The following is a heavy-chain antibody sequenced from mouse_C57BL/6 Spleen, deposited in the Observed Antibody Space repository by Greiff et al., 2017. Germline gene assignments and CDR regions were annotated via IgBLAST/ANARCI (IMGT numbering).Heavy chain of an antibody. CDR2: ISGGGGDT. D-gene: IGHD1-1*01. CDR3: ARHSPYYGSSYDWYFDV. J-gene: IGHJ1*03. CDR1: GFTFSSYT. V-gene: IGHV5-9*01. Sequence: EVQRVESGGGLVKPGGSLKLSCAASGFTFSSYTMSWVRQTPGKRLEWVATISGGGGDTYYPDSVKGRFTISRDNAKNTLYLQMSSLRSEDTALYYCARHSPYYGSSYDWYFDVWGTGTTVTVSS.